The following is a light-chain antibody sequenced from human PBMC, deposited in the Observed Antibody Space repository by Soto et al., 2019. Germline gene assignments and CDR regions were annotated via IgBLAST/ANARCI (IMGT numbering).Light chain of an antibody. J-gene: IGKJ4*01. Sequence: EIVLTQSPATLSLSPGERATLSCRASQSVSSYLAWYQQKPGQAPRLLIYDASNRATGIPARFSGSGSGTDFTLTLSSLEPEDFAVYYCQQRSKWPLAFGGGTKVEIK. V-gene: IGKV3-11*01. CDR2: DAS. CDR1: QSVSSY. CDR3: QQRSKWPLA.